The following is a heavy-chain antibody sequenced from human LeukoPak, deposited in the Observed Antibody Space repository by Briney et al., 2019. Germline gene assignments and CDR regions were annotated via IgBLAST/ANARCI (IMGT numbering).Heavy chain of an antibody. D-gene: IGHD2-2*01. J-gene: IGHJ6*03. V-gene: IGHV3-21*01. CDR1: GSTSSSYS. CDR3: ARDPDSYCSSTSCSYYYYYMDV. CDR2: IGSSGTYI. Sequence: AGGSLRLSCAASGSTSSSYSMNWVRQAPGKGLEWVSSIGSSGTYIYYADSVKGRFTISRDNSKNTLYLQMNSLRAEDTAVYYCARDPDSYCSSTSCSYYYYYMDVWGKGTTATVS.